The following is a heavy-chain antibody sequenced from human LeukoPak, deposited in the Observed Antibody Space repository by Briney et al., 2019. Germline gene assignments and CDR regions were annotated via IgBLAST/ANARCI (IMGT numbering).Heavy chain of an antibody. CDR3: AKDYYDAVTPYYFDY. J-gene: IGHJ4*02. CDR2: ISGSGGST. Sequence: GGSLRLSCAASGFTSTYAMSWVRQAPGKGLEWVSGISGSGGSTYYADSVKGRFTSSRDNSKNTLYLQMNSLRAEDTAVYYCAKDYYDAVTPYYFDYWGQGTLVTVSS. D-gene: IGHD1-26*01. CDR1: GFTSTYA. V-gene: IGHV3-23*01.